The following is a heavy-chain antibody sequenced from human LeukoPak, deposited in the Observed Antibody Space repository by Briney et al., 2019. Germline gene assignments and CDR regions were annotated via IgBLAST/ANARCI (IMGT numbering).Heavy chain of an antibody. CDR3: ARESSGWYENWFDP. CDR2: INAGNGNT. D-gene: IGHD6-19*01. Sequence: ASVKVSCKASGYTFTTYAMHWVRQAPGQRLEWMGWINAGNGNTKFSQKFQGRITITRDTSASTAYVELSSLRSEDTAVYYCARESSGWYENWFDPWGQGTLVTVSS. CDR1: GYTFTTYA. J-gene: IGHJ5*02. V-gene: IGHV1-3*01.